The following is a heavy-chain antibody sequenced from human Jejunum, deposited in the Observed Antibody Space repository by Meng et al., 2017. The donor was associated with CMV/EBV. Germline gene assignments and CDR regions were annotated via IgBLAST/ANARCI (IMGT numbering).Heavy chain of an antibody. V-gene: IGHV3-48*04. CDR1: GFSFSSYS. CDR2: ISLSNSTI. CDR3: ARASRDY. J-gene: IGHJ4*02. Sequence: RLSCAASGFSFSSYSMNWVRQAPGKGLEWISYISLSNSTIYYADSVKGRFTISRDNAKNSLYLQMNSLRAEDTAVYYCARASRDYWGQGTLGTVSS.